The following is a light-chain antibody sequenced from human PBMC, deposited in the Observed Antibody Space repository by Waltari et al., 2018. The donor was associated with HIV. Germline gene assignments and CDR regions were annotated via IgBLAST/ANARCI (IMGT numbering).Light chain of an antibody. CDR2: NSN. Sequence: QSVLTQPPSAPGTPGQRIILSCSGSSSNIGSDAFYWYQQFPGTAPKLLIFNSNQRPSGVPDRFSAAESGTSASLAISGLQSDDEADYYCATWDHELDSWVFGGGTKLTVL. J-gene: IGLJ3*02. V-gene: IGLV1-44*01. CDR3: ATWDHELDSWV. CDR1: SSNIGSDA.